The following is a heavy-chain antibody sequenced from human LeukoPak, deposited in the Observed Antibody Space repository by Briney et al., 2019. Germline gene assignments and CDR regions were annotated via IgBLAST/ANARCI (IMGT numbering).Heavy chain of an antibody. D-gene: IGHD5-18*01. CDR3: ARRGDSYGRFDY. Sequence: GESLKISCKASGYNCTNYWIAWVRQMPGKGLDWIGIISPGDYDTRYSPSFQGQVTISADKSICTAYLQWSSLKASDTAMYYCARRGDSYGRFDYWGQGILVTVSS. J-gene: IGHJ4*02. CDR2: ISPGDYDT. CDR1: GYNCTNYW. V-gene: IGHV5-51*01.